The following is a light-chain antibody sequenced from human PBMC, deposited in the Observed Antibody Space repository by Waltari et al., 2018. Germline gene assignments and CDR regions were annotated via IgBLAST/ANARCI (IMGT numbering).Light chain of an antibody. V-gene: IGLV6-57*01. Sequence: NFMLTQPHSVSESPGKTVTISCTRSRGRIASNYVQWYQQPPGSSPTPVIYEDNQRPSGVPDRFSGSIASSSNSASLTISGLKTEDEADYYCQSYDSSNPWVFGGGTKLTVL. CDR1: RGRIASNY. J-gene: IGLJ3*02. CDR3: QSYDSSNPWV. CDR2: EDN.